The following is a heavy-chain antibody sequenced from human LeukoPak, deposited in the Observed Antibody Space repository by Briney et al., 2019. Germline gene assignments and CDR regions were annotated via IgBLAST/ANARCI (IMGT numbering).Heavy chain of an antibody. CDR1: GFTFSSYA. V-gene: IGHV3-30-3*01. Sequence: PGGSLRLSCAASGFTFSSYAMHWVRQAPGKGLEWVAVISYDGSNKYYADSVKGRFTISRDNSKNTLYLQMNSLRAEDTAVYYCARGSAPVEFDFDYWGQGTLVTVSS. CDR2: ISYDGSNK. D-gene: IGHD3-10*01. J-gene: IGHJ4*02. CDR3: ARGSAPVEFDFDY.